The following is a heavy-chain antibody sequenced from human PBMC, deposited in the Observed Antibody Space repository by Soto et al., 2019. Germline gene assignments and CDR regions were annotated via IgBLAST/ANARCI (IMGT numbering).Heavy chain of an antibody. CDR1: GFTFSSYE. CDR2: ISSSGSTI. CDR3: ARGVNGYNPGY. D-gene: IGHD5-12*01. Sequence: EVQLVESGGGLVQPGGSLRLSCAASGFTFSSYEMNWVRQAAGKGLEWVSYISSSGSTIYYADSVKGRFTISRDNAKNSLYLQMNSLRAEDTAVYYCARGVNGYNPGYWGQGTLVTVSS. V-gene: IGHV3-48*03. J-gene: IGHJ4*02.